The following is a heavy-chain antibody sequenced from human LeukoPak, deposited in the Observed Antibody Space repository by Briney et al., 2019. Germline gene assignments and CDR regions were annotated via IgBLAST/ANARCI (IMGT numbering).Heavy chain of an antibody. CDR1: GFTFSSYA. V-gene: IGHV3-30*18. CDR3: AKDATYGDYAIDY. J-gene: IGHJ4*02. CDR2: LSYDGSII. D-gene: IGHD4-17*01. Sequence: GGSLRLSCAASGFTFSSYAMSWVRRAPGKGLEWVALLSYDGSIIYYANSVKGRFTMSGDNSENTLYLQMNSLRAEDTAVYYCAKDATYGDYAIDYWGQGTLVTVSS.